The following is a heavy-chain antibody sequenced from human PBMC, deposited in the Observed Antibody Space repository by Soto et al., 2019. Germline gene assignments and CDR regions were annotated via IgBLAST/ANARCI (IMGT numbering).Heavy chain of an antibody. CDR1: GFTFSSYA. D-gene: IGHD6-6*01. CDR3: ARDTEYSSSGVFDY. J-gene: IGHJ4*02. V-gene: IGHV3-30-3*01. Sequence: LRLSCAASGFTFSSYAMHWVRQAPGKGLEWVAVISYDGSNKYYADSVKGRFTISRDNSKNTLYLQMNSLRAEDTAVYYCARDTEYSSSGVFDYWGQGTLVTVSS. CDR2: ISYDGSNK.